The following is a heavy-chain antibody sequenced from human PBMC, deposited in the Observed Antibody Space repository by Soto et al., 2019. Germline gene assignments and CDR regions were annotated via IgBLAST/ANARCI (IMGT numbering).Heavy chain of an antibody. V-gene: IGHV4-30-4*01. CDR1: GGSISSGNYY. CDR2: ISYTGST. J-gene: IGHJ4*02. CDR3: ARDDGSGSSH. Sequence: QVQLQESGPGLVKPSQTLTLTCNVSGGSISSGNYYWSWIRQPPGKGLEWIAYISYTGSTYYSPSLKRRVTLSVDASKNRFSLRLSSVTAADTAVYYCARDDGSGSSHWGQGTLLTVSS. D-gene: IGHD3-10*01.